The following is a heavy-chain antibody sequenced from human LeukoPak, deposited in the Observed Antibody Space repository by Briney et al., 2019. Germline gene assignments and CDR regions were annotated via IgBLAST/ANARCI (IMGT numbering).Heavy chain of an antibody. CDR3: ARSDYGTSGNFDY. Sequence: GGSLRLSCAASTFTFSSYTMNWVRQAPGTGLEWVSSISSSGSYIYYADSVKGRFTISRDNAKNSLYLQMNSLRAEDTAVYYCARSDYGTSGNFDYWGQGTLVTVSS. CDR2: ISSSGSYI. V-gene: IGHV3-21*01. CDR1: TFTFSSYT. J-gene: IGHJ4*02. D-gene: IGHD4/OR15-4a*01.